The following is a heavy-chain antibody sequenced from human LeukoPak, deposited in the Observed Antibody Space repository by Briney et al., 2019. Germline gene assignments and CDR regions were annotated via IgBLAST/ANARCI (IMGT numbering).Heavy chain of an antibody. D-gene: IGHD4-17*01. J-gene: IGHJ4*02. Sequence: SETLSLTCTVSGVSITTYYRSWIRQPPGKALEWLGYVFYSGRTNYNPSLKSRVTMSIDTSKNQFSLNLRTVTAADTAVYYCARSSSGLDYGDYYFDYWGRGTLVTVFS. V-gene: IGHV4-59*01. CDR2: VFYSGRT. CDR3: ARSSSGLDYGDYYFDY. CDR1: GVSITTYY.